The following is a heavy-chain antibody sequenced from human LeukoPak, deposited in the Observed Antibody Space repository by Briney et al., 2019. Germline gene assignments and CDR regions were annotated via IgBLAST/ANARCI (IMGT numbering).Heavy chain of an antibody. CDR1: GITFGNNW. CDR3: ARGVPHNWFDI. V-gene: IGHV3-74*01. J-gene: IGHJ5*02. D-gene: IGHD5/OR15-5a*01. CDR2: INSDGGGA. Sequence: GGSLRLSCAASGITFGNNWMHWVRQGPGKGLVWISRINSDGGGAIYADSVKGRFTVSRDNAKNTLYLQMNSLRAEDTAVYYCARGVPHNWFDIWGQGTLVTVSS.